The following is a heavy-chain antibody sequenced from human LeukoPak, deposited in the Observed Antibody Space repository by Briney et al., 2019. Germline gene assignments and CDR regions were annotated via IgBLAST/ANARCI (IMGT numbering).Heavy chain of an antibody. CDR1: GGTFSSYA. J-gene: IGHJ6*03. Sequence: SVKVSCKASGGTFSSYAISWVRQAPGQGLEWMGGIIPIFGTANYAQKFQGRVTITADESTSTAYMELSSLRSEGTAVYYCASLQGENCSSTSCHPGGYYYMDVWGKGTAVTISS. V-gene: IGHV1-69*13. CDR2: IIPIFGTA. CDR3: ASLQGENCSSTSCHPGGYYYMDV. D-gene: IGHD2-2*01.